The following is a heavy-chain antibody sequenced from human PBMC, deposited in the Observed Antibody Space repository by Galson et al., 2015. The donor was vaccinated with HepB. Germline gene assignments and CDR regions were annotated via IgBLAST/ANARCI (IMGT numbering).Heavy chain of an antibody. D-gene: IGHD4/OR15-4a*01. V-gene: IGHV3-30*18. CDR3: AKESGIPRYGAYFDY. Sequence: LRLSCAASGFTLSGYGMQWVRQAPGKGLEWVAVISYDGSVQYYADSVKGRFTISRDNSQNTLYLQMNSLKPEDTAVYYCAKESGIPRYGAYFDYWGQGTQVTVSS. J-gene: IGHJ4*02. CDR1: GFTLSGYG. CDR2: ISYDGSVQ.